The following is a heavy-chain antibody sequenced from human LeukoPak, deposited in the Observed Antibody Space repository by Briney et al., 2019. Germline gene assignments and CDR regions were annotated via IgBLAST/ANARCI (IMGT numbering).Heavy chain of an antibody. CDR2: INHSGST. V-gene: IGHV4-34*01. J-gene: IGHJ4*02. CDR3: ARHGLGGYSGYDYAFDY. CDR1: GGSFSGYY. D-gene: IGHD5-12*01. Sequence: SETLSLTCTVYGGSFSGYYWSWIRQPPGKGLEWIGEINHSGSTNYNPSLKSRVTISVDTSKNQFSLKLSSVTAADTAVYYCARHGLGGYSGYDYAFDYWGQGTLVTVSS.